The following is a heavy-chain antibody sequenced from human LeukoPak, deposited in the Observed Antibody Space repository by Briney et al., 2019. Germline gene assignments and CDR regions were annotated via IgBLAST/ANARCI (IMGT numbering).Heavy chain of an antibody. CDR3: AIDFHGSGSYYFHAFDI. CDR2: IWYVGSNK. V-gene: IGHV3-33*01. J-gene: IGHJ3*02. Sequence: GRCLRLSCAAAGFTFSSYGIDWVRQPAGKWLEWVAFIWYVGSNKYYADCVKGRFSISRDNSKKTLYLQTNSQRAEDTAVYYCAIDFHGSGSYYFHAFDIWGQGTMVTVSS. CDR1: GFTFSSYG. D-gene: IGHD3-10*01.